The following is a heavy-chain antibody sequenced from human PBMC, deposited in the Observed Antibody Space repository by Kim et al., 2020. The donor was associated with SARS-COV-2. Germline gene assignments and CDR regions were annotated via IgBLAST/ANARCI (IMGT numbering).Heavy chain of an antibody. J-gene: IGHJ4*02. D-gene: IGHD2-15*01. CDR2: IIPIFGTA. V-gene: IGHV1-69*13. CDR1: GGTFSSYA. CDR3: ARADCSGGSCYEVGYYFDY. Sequence: SVKVSCKASGGTFSSYAISWVRQAPGQGLEWMGGIIPIFGTANYAQKFQGRVTITADESTSTAYMELSSLRSEDTAVYYCARADCSGGSCYEVGYYFDYWGQGTLVTVSS.